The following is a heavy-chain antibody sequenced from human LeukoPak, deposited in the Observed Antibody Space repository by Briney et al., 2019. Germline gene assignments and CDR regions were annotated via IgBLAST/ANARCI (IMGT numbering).Heavy chain of an antibody. CDR1: GGSFSGYY. Sequence: SETLSLTCAVYGGSFSGYYWSWIRQPPRKGLEWIGEINHSGSTNYNPSLKSRVTISVDTSKNQFSLKLSSVTAADTAVYYCARGRRRYCSSTSCYITAAGFDYWGQGTLVTVSS. V-gene: IGHV4-34*01. CDR2: INHSGST. D-gene: IGHD2-2*02. CDR3: ARGRRRYCSSTSCYITAAGFDY. J-gene: IGHJ4*02.